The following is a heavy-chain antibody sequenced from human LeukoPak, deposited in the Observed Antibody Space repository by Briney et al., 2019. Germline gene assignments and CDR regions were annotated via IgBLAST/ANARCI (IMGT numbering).Heavy chain of an antibody. CDR1: GYTFTSYA. CDR3: ARGRTHRRLWLGESTGGPFDY. CDR2: INAGNGNT. J-gene: IGHJ4*02. V-gene: IGHV1-3*01. D-gene: IGHD3-10*01. Sequence: ASVKVSCKASGYTFTSYAMHWVRQAPGQRLEWMGWINAGNGNTKYSQEFQGRVTMTIDTSTSTLYMELRSLRSDDTAVYYCARGRTHRRLWLGESTGGPFDYWGQGTLVTVSS.